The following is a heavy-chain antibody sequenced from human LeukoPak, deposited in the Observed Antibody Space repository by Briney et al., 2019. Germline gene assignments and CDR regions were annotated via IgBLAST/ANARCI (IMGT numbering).Heavy chain of an antibody. CDR2: IYPGDSDT. V-gene: IGHV5-51*01. CDR3: ARHSIAVAGRGYYFDY. D-gene: IGHD6-19*01. J-gene: IGHJ4*02. CDR1: GYSFTSYW. Sequence: GESLKISCKGSGYSFTSYWIGWVRQMPGKGLEWMGIIYPGDSDTRYSPSFQGQVTISADKSTSTAYLQWSSLKASDTAMYYCARHSIAVAGRGYYFDYWGQGTLVTVSS.